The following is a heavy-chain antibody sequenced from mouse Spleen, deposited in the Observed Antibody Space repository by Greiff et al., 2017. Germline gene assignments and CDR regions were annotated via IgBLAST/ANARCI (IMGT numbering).Heavy chain of an antibody. V-gene: IGHV5-9-3*01. CDR1: GFTFSSYA. J-gene: IGHJ2*01. D-gene: IGHD3-3*01. CDR3: ARHLGTSYFDY. CDR2: ISSGGSYT. Sequence: EVQGVESGGGLVKPGGSLKLSCAASGFTFSSYAMSWVRQTPEKRLEWVATISSGGSYTYYPDSVKGRFTISRDNAKNTLYLQMSSLRSEDTAMYYCARHLGTSYFDYWGQGTTLTVSS.